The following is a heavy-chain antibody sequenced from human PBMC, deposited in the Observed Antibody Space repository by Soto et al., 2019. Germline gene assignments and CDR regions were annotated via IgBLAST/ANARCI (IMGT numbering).Heavy chain of an antibody. CDR1: GGSFSGYY. CDR3: ARETPYCSSTSCYSSYYYYMDV. V-gene: IGHV4-34*01. J-gene: IGHJ6*03. D-gene: IGHD2-2*01. Sequence: SETLSLTCAVYGGSFSGYYWSWIRQPPGKGLEWIGEINHSGSTNYNPSLKSRVTISVDTSKNQFSLKLSSVTAADTAVYYCARETPYCSSTSCYSSYYYYMDVWGKGTTVTVSS. CDR2: INHSGST.